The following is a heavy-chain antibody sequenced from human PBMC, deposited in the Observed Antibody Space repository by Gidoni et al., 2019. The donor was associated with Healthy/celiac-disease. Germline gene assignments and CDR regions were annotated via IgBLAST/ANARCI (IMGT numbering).Heavy chain of an antibody. Sequence: QVQLVQSGAEVMKPGASVKVSCKASGYTFTRYDINWVRQATGQGLEWMGWMNPNSGNTGYAQKFQGRVTMTRNTSISTAYMELSSRRSEDTAVYYGARGKYSGSYPGSEFDYWGQGTLVTVSS. CDR2: MNPNSGNT. CDR3: ARGKYSGSYPGSEFDY. V-gene: IGHV1-8*01. D-gene: IGHD1-26*01. CDR1: GYTFTRYD. J-gene: IGHJ4*02.